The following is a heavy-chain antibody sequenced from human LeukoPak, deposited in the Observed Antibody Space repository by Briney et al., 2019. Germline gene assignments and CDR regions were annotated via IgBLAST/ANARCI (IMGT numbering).Heavy chain of an antibody. J-gene: IGHJ4*02. CDR3: ARRPDATSGFDF. D-gene: IGHD2-15*01. Sequence: GESLKISCKGSGYTFNTYWIAWVRQMPGKGLEYMGIVYPGDSDTRYSSSFQGQVTISADKSITTAFLQLSSLKASDTAMYYCARRPDATSGFDFWGQGTLVAVSS. CDR2: VYPGDSDT. CDR1: GYTFNTYW. V-gene: IGHV5-51*01.